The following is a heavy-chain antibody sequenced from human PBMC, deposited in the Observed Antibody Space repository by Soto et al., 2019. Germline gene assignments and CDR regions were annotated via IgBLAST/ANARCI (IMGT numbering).Heavy chain of an antibody. D-gene: IGHD3-22*01. J-gene: IGHJ4*02. Sequence: GGSLRLSCAASGFTFSNAWMNWVRQAPGKGLEWVGRIKSKTDGGTTDYAAPVKGRFTISRDDSKNTLYLQMNSLKTEDTAVYCCTTAFYDSSGYFPASFDYWGQGTLVTVSS. CDR2: IKSKTDGGTT. CDR3: TTAFYDSSGYFPASFDY. CDR1: GFTFSNAW. V-gene: IGHV3-15*07.